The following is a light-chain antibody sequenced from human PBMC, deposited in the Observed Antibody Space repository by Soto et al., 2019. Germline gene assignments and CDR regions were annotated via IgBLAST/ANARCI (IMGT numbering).Light chain of an antibody. Sequence: EIVMTQSPASLSASPGERATLSCRASQSVSTNLAWYQQKPGQAPRLLIYDASTRATGIPARFSGSGSETDFTLTITSLEPEDFAVYYCQQRNNWPPITFGQGTRLEIK. CDR2: DAS. CDR1: QSVSTN. CDR3: QQRNNWPPIT. V-gene: IGKV3-11*01. J-gene: IGKJ5*01.